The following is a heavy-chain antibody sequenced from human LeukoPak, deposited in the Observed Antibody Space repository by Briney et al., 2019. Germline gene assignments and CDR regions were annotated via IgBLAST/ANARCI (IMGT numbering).Heavy chain of an antibody. CDR2: VYYSGTT. J-gene: IGHJ4*02. Sequence: SETLSLTCTVSGDFITAYYWSWIRQPPGKGLEWIGYVYYSGTTEYNPSLRSRVTISLDMSNHQFSLTLTSVTAADTAVYYCASNTGTVFDYWGQGALVTVSS. CDR1: GDFITAYY. D-gene: IGHD7-27*01. V-gene: IGHV4-59*01. CDR3: ASNTGTVFDY.